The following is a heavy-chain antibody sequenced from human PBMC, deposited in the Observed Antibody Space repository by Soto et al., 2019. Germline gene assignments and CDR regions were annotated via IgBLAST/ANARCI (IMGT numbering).Heavy chain of an antibody. Sequence: PGGSLRLSCAASGFTFSSYAMHWVRQAPGKGLEWVAVISYDGSNKYYADSVKGRFTISRDNSKNTVFLQMTGLRPADTALYYCVRMTWMMYFFDHWGQGAQVTVSS. CDR3: VRMTWMMYFFDH. D-gene: IGHD2-8*01. V-gene: IGHV3-30-3*01. CDR1: GFTFSSYA. J-gene: IGHJ4*02. CDR2: ISYDGSNK.